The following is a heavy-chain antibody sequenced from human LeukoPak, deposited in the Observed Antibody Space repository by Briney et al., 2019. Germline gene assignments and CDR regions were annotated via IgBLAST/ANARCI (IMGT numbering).Heavy chain of an antibody. V-gene: IGHV4-59*12. CDR1: GGSISSYY. Sequence: PSETLSLTCTVSGGSISSYYWSWIRQPPGKGLEWIGYIYYSGSTNYNPSLKSRVTISVDTSKNQFSLKLSSVTAADTAVYYCATAGYYGSGSTYLDYWGQGTLVTVSS. D-gene: IGHD3-10*01. CDR3: ATAGYYGSGSTYLDY. CDR2: IYYSGST. J-gene: IGHJ4*02.